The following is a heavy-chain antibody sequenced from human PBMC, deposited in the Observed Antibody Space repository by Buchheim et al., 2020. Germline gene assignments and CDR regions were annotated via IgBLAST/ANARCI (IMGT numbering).Heavy chain of an antibody. D-gene: IGHD1-1*01. CDR2: IYYSGST. CDR1: GGSISSSSYY. V-gene: IGHV4-39*01. J-gene: IGHJ4*02. Sequence: QLQLQESGPGLVKPSGTLSLTCTVSGGSISSSSYYWGWIRQPPGKGLEWIGSIYYSGSTYYNPSLKSRVTISVDTTKNQFSLKLSSVTAADTAVYYCARQGVAEQNVIDYWGQGTL. CDR3: ARQGVAEQNVIDY.